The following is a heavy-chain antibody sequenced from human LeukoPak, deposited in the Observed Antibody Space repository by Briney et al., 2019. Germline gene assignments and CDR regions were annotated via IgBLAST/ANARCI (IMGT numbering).Heavy chain of an antibody. CDR3: ARGGDILTGLSDY. CDR1: GFTFSSYS. V-gene: IGHV3-21*01. J-gene: IGHJ4*02. CDR2: ISSSSSYI. Sequence: GGSLRPSCAASGFTFSSYSMNWVRQAPGKGLEWVSSISSSSSYIYYADSVKGRFTISRDNAKNSLYLQMNSLRAEDTAVYYCARGGDILTGLSDYWGQGTLVTVSS. D-gene: IGHD3-9*01.